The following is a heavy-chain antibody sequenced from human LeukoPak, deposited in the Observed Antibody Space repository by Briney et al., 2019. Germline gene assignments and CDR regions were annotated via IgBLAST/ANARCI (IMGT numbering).Heavy chain of an antibody. J-gene: IGHJ3*02. V-gene: IGHV3-48*01. CDR2: IRSRTNTI. CDR3: ARDLHWAFGS. Sequence: GGSLRLSCAASGFTFSSYSMNWVRQAPGKGLEWVSYIRSRTNTIYYADSVKGRFTISTTNAKNSLYLQMTGLRGDDTAVYYCARDLHWAFGSWGQGTMVTVSS. D-gene: IGHD3-3*02. CDR1: GFTFSSYS.